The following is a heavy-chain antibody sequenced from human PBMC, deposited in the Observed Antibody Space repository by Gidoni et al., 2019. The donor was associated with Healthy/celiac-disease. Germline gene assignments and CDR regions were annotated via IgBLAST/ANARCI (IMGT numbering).Heavy chain of an antibody. CDR2: ILTSGRT. CDR3: ARVEWGASGTFDY. CDR1: GGSISSNSYY. J-gene: IGHJ4*02. Sequence: QVQLQESGPGLVKPSQTLSLTCTVSGGSISSNSYYWSWIRQPAGKGLEWVGRILTSGRTYYNPSLKNRVTISVDTSKNQVSLELTSVTAAETAVYYCARVEWGASGTFDYWGQGSLVTVSS. V-gene: IGHV4-61*02. D-gene: IGHD3-3*01.